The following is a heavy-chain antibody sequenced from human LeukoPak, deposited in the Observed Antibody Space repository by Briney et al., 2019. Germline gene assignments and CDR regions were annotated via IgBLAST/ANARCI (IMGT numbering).Heavy chain of an antibody. V-gene: IGHV3-23*01. CDR3: AKDIEDIVVVVAATFDY. J-gene: IGHJ4*02. CDR1: GFTFSSYA. Sequence: GGSLRLSCAASGFTFSSYAMSWVRQAPGKGLEWVSAISGSGGSTYYADSVKGRFTISRDNSKNTLYLQMNSLRAEDTAVYYCAKDIEDIVVVVAATFDYWGQGTLVTVSS. CDR2: ISGSGGST. D-gene: IGHD2-15*01.